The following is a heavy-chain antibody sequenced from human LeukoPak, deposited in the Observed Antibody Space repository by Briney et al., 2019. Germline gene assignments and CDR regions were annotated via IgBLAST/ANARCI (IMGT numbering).Heavy chain of an antibody. D-gene: IGHD3-22*01. CDR3: ARGPGGRRGYCPLEDSYYYYYMDV. CDR1: GYSFTSSG. J-gene: IGHJ6*03. CDR2: ISPYKGNT. Sequence: GASVKVSCKASGYSFTSSGISWVRQAPGQGLEWMGWISPYKGNTNYAQKLQGRVTMTTDTSTSTAYMELRSLRSDDTAVYYCARGPGGRRGYCPLEDSYYYYYMDVWGKGTTVTVSS. V-gene: IGHV1-18*01.